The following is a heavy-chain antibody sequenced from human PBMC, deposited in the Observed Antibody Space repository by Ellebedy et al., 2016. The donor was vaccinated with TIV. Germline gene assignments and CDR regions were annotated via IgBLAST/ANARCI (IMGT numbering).Heavy chain of an antibody. D-gene: IGHD6-19*01. Sequence: GGSLRLXXSASGFTFSMYSMNWVRQAPGKGLEWVANINRDGSDKNYVDSVKGRFTISRDNAKKSLYLQMTSLRDEDTAVYYCAGSSGWSGEGGSWGQGTLVTVSS. CDR1: GFTFSMYS. CDR3: AGSSGWSGEGGS. V-gene: IGHV3-7*03. CDR2: INRDGSDK. J-gene: IGHJ4*02.